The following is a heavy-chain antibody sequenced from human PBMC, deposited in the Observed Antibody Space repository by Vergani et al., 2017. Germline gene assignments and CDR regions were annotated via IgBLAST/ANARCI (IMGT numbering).Heavy chain of an antibody. Sequence: EVQLVQSGAEVKKPGESLRIFCKGSGYSFTNYWIGWVRQMPGKGLEWMGVIYPGDSDTRYGPSFQGQVTISADKSISTAYLQWNSLKASDTAMYYCARLYYYDSSGHDDAFDIWGQGTMVTVSS. CDR1: GYSFTNYW. CDR3: ARLYYYDSSGHDDAFDI. D-gene: IGHD3-22*01. J-gene: IGHJ3*02. V-gene: IGHV5-51*01. CDR2: IYPGDSDT.